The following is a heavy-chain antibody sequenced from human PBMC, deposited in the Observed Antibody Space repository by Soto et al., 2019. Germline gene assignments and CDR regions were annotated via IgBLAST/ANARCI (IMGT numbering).Heavy chain of an antibody. CDR2: IVPIFGTT. D-gene: IGHD6-19*01. Sequence: QVQLVQSGAEVKKPGSSVKVSCKVSGGTFSNYAIAWVRLAPGHGLEWMGGIVPIFGTTYYTQQFQGRATIIADDSTTTAYLEMSSLRSEDTAIYYCARVEAVAGLYNYHGLDVWGQGTAVTVSS. V-gene: IGHV1-69*12. CDR3: ARVEAVAGLYNYHGLDV. CDR1: GGTFSNYA. J-gene: IGHJ6*02.